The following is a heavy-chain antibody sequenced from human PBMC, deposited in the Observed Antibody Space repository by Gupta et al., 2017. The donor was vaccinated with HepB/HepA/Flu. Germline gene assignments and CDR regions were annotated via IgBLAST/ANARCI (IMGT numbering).Heavy chain of an antibody. D-gene: IGHD4-11*01. J-gene: IGHJ2*01. Sequence: QVQLQQSGPGLVKPSQTLSLTCAISGDSVSSNSAAWHWIRQSPSRGLEWLGRTYYRSKWYNDYAVSVKSRITINPDTSKNQFSLQLNSVTPEDTAVYYCARAPIQYLLLNWYFDLWGRGTLVTVSS. CDR3: ARAPIQYLLLNWYFDL. CDR2: TYYRSKWYN. V-gene: IGHV6-1*01. CDR1: GDSVSSNSAA.